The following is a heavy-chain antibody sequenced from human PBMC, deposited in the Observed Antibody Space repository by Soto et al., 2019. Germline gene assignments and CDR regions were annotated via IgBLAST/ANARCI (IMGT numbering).Heavy chain of an antibody. V-gene: IGHV3-33*01. CDR1: GFIFKHHP. J-gene: IGHJ6*02. Sequence: QVQLVESGGGVVQPGRSLRLSCAASGFIFKHHPMHWVRQAAGKGLEWVAQIWYDGSHTYYTDSVKGRFTISRDNLKDMVYLQMDSLRAEDTAVYYCARDGQQLAPYAMDVWGQGTTVTVSS. D-gene: IGHD1-1*01. CDR2: IWYDGSHT. CDR3: ARDGQQLAPYAMDV.